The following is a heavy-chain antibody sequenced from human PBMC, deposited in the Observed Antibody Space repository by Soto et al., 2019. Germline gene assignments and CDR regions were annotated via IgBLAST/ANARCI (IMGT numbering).Heavy chain of an antibody. V-gene: IGHV1-8*01. Sequence: ASVKVSCKASGYTFTSYDINWLRLATGQGLEWMGWMNPNSGNTGYAQKFQGRVTMTRNTSISTAYMELSSLRSEDTAVYYCARGYDILTGYYSGGWSFDIWGQGTMVTVSS. CDR3: ARGYDILTGYYSGGWSFDI. J-gene: IGHJ3*02. CDR1: GYTFTSYD. D-gene: IGHD3-9*01. CDR2: MNPNSGNT.